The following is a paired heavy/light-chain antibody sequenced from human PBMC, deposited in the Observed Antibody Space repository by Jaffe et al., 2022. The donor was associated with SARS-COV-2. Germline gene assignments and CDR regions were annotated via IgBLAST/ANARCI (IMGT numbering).Heavy chain of an antibody. Sequence: EVQLVESGGGLVKPGGSLRLSCAASGFTFSSYNMNWVRQAPGEGLEWVSSISSDSTYIYYAGSVKGRFTISRDNAKNSLYLHMNSLRAEDTAVYYCARAGLTTVVTPVDAFDVWGQGTMVTVSS. CDR3: ARAGLTTVVTPVDAFDV. CDR1: GFTFSSYN. V-gene: IGHV3-21*01. D-gene: IGHD4-17*01. J-gene: IGHJ3*01. CDR2: ISSDSTYI.
Light chain of an antibody. J-gene: IGKJ2*01. V-gene: IGKV3-11*01. CDR2: DAS. CDR1: QSVSNY. Sequence: EIVLTQSPATLSLSPGERATLSCRASQSVSNYLAWYQQKPGQAPRLLIYDASNRATGIPARFSGSGSGTDFTLTISSLEPEDFAIYYCQHRSSWPREYTFGQGTKLEIK. CDR3: QHRSSWPREYT.